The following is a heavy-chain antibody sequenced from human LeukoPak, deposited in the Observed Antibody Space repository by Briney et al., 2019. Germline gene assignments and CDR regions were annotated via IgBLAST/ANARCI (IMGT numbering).Heavy chain of an antibody. CDR2: IDPSDSYT. Sequence: GESLRISCKGSGYTFTSQRITWVRQMPGKGLERMGRIDPSDSYTNYSPSFQGHVTISVDKSISTAYLQWSSLKASDTAMYYCARDLSRNCYDPWGQGTLVIVSS. J-gene: IGHJ5*02. CDR1: GYTFTSQR. V-gene: IGHV5-10-1*01. CDR3: ARDLSRNCYDP. D-gene: IGHD3-3*01.